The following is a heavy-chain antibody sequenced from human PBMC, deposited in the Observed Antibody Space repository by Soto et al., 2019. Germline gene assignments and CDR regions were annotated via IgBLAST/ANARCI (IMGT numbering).Heavy chain of an antibody. D-gene: IGHD5-18*01. V-gene: IGHV4-61*01. CDR1: GDSVSSENYY. CDR2: IYFSGTT. J-gene: IGHJ4*02. Sequence: SETLSLTCTVSGDSVSSENYYWTWIRQPPGKGLEWIGYIYFSGTTNYNPSLKSRVTISLDTSDNQFSLKLTSVTAADTAMYYCARDIRGYSRAFDYWGQGTLVTVSS. CDR3: ARDIRGYSRAFDY.